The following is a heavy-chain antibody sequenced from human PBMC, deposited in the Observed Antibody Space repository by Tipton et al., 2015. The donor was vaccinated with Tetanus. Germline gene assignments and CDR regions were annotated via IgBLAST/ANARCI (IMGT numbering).Heavy chain of an antibody. J-gene: IGHJ5*01. D-gene: IGHD3-10*01. CDR2: IFHTGGT. Sequence: TLSLTCTVSGGSINNGAYTWSWIRQSPGKGLEWIGYIFHTGGTYYNPSLKSRVTISVDGPKNQFSRNLKSVTAADTAVYYCARSHGSGGLLWFDSWGQGTLVTVSS. CDR3: ARSHGSGGLLWFDS. CDR1: GGSINNGAYT. V-gene: IGHV4-30-2*06.